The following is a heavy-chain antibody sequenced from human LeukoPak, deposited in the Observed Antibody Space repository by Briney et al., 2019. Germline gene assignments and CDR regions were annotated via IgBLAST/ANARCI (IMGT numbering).Heavy chain of an antibody. CDR2: IYHSGST. J-gene: IGHJ4*02. Sequence: PSEALSLTCTVSGYSISSGYYWGWIRQPPGKGLEWIGSIYHSGSTYYNPSLKSRVTISVDTSKNQFSLKLSSVTAADTAVYYCARVFGIVGGGNGRVDYWGQGTLVTVSS. D-gene: IGHD4-23*01. CDR1: GYSISSGYY. CDR3: ARVFGIVGGGNGRVDY. V-gene: IGHV4-38-2*02.